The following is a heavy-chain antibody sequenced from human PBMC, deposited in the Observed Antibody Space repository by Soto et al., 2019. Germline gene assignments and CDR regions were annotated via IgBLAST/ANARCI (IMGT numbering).Heavy chain of an antibody. D-gene: IGHD6-6*01. J-gene: IGHJ4*02. V-gene: IGHV4-30-2*01. CDR2: IYHSGRT. CDR1: GGSISSGGFS. Sequence: QLQLQESGSGLVKPSQTLSLTCAVSGGSISSGGFSWSWLRQPPGKGLESIGYIYHSGRTYYNPSLKSRVTISVYRSKNQFSLMLSSVTAADTAVYYCAGGIAARPLGYWGQGNLVTVSS. CDR3: AGGIAARPLGY.